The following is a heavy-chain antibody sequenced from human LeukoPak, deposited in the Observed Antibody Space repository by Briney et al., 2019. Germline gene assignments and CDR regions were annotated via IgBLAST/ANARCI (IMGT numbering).Heavy chain of an antibody. V-gene: IGHV3-23*01. CDR2: ITGSGTST. J-gene: IGHJ4*02. CDR1: GFTFSNYA. D-gene: IGHD3-9*01. Sequence: GGSLRLSCVASGFTFSNYAVSWVRQAPGKGLEWVSAITGSGTSTYYADSLKGRFTISRDNSKNTVFLQMNSLRHEDTAIYYCVIRGDYDVLTGYYVPDYWGQGTLVTVSS. CDR3: VIRGDYDVLTGYYVPDY.